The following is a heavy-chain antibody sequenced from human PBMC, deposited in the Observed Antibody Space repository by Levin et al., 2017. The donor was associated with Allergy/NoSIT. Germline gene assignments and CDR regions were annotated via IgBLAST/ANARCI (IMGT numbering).Heavy chain of an antibody. CDR3: ARDPEASFRIAVAGTGYYGMDG. V-gene: IGHV1-2*02. D-gene: IGHD6-19*01. J-gene: IGHJ6*02. Sequence: GASVKVSCKASGYTFTGYYMHWVRQAPGQGLEWMGWINPNSGGTNYAQKFQGRVTMTRDTSISTAYMELSRLRSDDTAVYYCARDPEASFRIAVAGTGYYGMDGWGQGTTVTVSS. CDR1: GYTFTGYY. CDR2: INPNSGGT.